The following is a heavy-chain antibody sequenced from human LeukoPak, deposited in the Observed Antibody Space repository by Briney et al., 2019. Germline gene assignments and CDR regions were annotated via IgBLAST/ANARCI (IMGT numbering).Heavy chain of an antibody. CDR2: IDRSGTYT. J-gene: IGHJ4*02. V-gene: IGHV3-11*06. D-gene: IGHD1-26*01. Sequence: PGGSLRLSCAASGFTVGDYYMNWIRQAPGKGLEWVSYIDRSGTYTNYADSVKGRFTISRDNAKNSLYLQMKSLRAEDTAVYYCARDLTVGPIFTDYWGQGTLVTVSS. CDR3: ARDLTVGPIFTDY. CDR1: GFTVGDYY.